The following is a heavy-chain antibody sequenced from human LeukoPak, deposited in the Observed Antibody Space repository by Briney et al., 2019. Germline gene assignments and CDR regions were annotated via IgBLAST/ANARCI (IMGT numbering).Heavy chain of an antibody. CDR3: ARHAEYCDGDCYPPFDY. V-gene: IGHV4-59*08. J-gene: IGHJ4*02. CDR2: IYYSGNT. CDR1: GGSISTYY. Sequence: PSETLSLTCTVSGGSISTYYWSWIRQPPGKGLEWIGHIYYSGNTNYNPSLISRVTMSIDTSKNQFSLRLNSLTAADTAVYYCARHAEYCDGDCYPPFDYWGQGTLVTVSS. D-gene: IGHD2-21*02.